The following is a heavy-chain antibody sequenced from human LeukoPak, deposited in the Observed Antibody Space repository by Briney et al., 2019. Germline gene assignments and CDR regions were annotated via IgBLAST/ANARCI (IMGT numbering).Heavy chain of an antibody. D-gene: IGHD3-22*01. J-gene: IGHJ4*02. CDR3: AKGNYYYDSPFDY. CDR1: GFTVSSNY. V-gene: IGHV3-53*01. CDR2: IYSGGST. Sequence: GGSLRLSCAASGFTVSSNYMSWVRQAPGKGLEWVSVIYSGGSTYYADSVKGRFTISRDNSKNTLYLQMNSLRAEDTAVYYCAKGNYYYDSPFDYWGQGTLVTVSP.